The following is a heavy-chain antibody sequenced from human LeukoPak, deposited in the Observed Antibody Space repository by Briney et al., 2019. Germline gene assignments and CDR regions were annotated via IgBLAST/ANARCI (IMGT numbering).Heavy chain of an antibody. D-gene: IGHD3-22*01. CDR2: ISYDGSNK. Sequence: GGSLRLSCAASGFTFSTYGMHWVRQAPGKGLEWVAVISYDGSNKYYADSVKGRFTISRDISKNTLYLQMNSLRAEDTAVYYCARDRHYYDSSGYSFDYWGQGTLVTVPS. CDR1: GFTFSTYG. CDR3: ARDRHYYDSSGYSFDY. V-gene: IGHV3-30*03. J-gene: IGHJ4*02.